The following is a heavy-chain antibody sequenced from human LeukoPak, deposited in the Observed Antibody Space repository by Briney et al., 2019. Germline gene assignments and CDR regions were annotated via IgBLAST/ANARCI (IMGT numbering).Heavy chain of an antibody. CDR3: ARAAPPTLGSGIYGMDV. CDR2: IKQDGSEK. D-gene: IGHD3-10*02. V-gene: IGHV3-7*01. CDR1: GFTFSSYW. J-gene: IGHJ6*02. Sequence: GGSLRLSCAASGFTFSSYWMSWVRQAPGKGQEWVANIKQDGSEKYYVDSVKGRFTISRDNAKNSLYLQMNSLRAEDTAVYYCARAAPPTLGSGIYGMDVWGQGTTVTVSS.